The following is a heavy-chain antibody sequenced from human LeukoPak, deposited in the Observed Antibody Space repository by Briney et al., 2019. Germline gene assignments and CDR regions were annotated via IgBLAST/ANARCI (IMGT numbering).Heavy chain of an antibody. Sequence: PGGSLRLSCAASGFTFSSYWMNWARQAPGEGLEWVASINHNGNVNYYVDSVKGRFTISRDNTKNSLYLQMSNLRAEDTAVYFCARDYYGDHYFDYWGQGTLVTVSS. CDR1: GFTFSSYW. J-gene: IGHJ4*02. V-gene: IGHV3-7*03. CDR2: INHNGNVN. CDR3: ARDYYGDHYFDY. D-gene: IGHD4-17*01.